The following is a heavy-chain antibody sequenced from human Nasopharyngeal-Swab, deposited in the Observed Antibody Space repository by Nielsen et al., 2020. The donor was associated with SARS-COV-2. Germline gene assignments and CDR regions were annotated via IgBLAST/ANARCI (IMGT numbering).Heavy chain of an antibody. D-gene: IGHD3-22*01. CDR3: ARLSLVDYYDSSGYYWFDP. CDR1: GGSISSYY. J-gene: IGHJ5*02. CDR2: IYYSGST. V-gene: IGHV4-59*08. Sequence: LETLSLTCTVSGGSISSYYWSWIRQPPGKGLEWIGYIYYSGSTNYNPSLKSRVTISVDTSKNQFSLKLSSVTAADTAVYYCARLSLVDYYDSSGYYWFDPWGQGTLVTVSS.